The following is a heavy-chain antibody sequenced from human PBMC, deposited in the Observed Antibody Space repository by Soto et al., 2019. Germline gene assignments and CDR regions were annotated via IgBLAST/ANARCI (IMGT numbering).Heavy chain of an antibody. J-gene: IGHJ4*02. CDR3: AGAYYDILTGDY. CDR1: GFTFSSYA. Sequence: EVQLLESGGGLVQPGGSLRLSCAASGFTFSSYAMSWVRQAPGKGLEWVSAISGSGGSTYYADSVKGRFTISRDNSKNTLYLQVNSLRAEDTAVYYCAGAYYDILTGDYWGQGTLVTVSS. D-gene: IGHD3-9*01. V-gene: IGHV3-23*01. CDR2: ISGSGGST.